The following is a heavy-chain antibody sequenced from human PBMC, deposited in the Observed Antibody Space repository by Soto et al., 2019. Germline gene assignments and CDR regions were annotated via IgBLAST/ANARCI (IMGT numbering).Heavy chain of an antibody. D-gene: IGHD3-10*01. J-gene: IGHJ4*02. CDR2: IISGGSSM. CDR3: ARDSAYAFDY. Sequence: GGSLRLSCAASGFTFSSYSMNWVRQAPGKGLEWISHIISGGSSMFYADSVEGRFSISRDNANNSLFLQMNSLRAEDTAVYYCARDSAYAFDYWGQGALVTVSS. CDR1: GFTFSSYS. V-gene: IGHV3-48*01.